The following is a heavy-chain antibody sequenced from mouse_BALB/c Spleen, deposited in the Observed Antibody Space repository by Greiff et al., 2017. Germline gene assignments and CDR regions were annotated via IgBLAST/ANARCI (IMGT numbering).Heavy chain of an antibody. CDR3: ARGAWFAY. CDR2: INPYNGDT. Sequence: EVQLQQSGPELVKPGASVKISCKASGYSFTGYFMNWVMQSHGKSLEWIGRINPYNGDTFYNQKFKGKATLTVDKSSSTAHMELRSLASEDSAVYYCARGAWFAYWGQGTLVTVSA. CDR1: GYSFTGYF. V-gene: IGHV1-20*02. J-gene: IGHJ3*01.